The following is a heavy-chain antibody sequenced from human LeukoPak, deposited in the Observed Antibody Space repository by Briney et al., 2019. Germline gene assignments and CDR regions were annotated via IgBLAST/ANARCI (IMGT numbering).Heavy chain of an antibody. J-gene: IGHJ6*03. Sequence: SETLSLTCAVYGGSFSGYYWSWIRQPPGKGLEWIGEINHSGSTNYNPSLKSRVTISIDTSKNQFSLKLSSVTAADTAVYYCARRGRRYCTNGVCYGSDYYYYYMDVWGKGTTVTVSS. V-gene: IGHV4-34*01. CDR3: ARRGRRYCTNGVCYGSDYYYYYMDV. CDR1: GGSFSGYY. D-gene: IGHD2-8*01. CDR2: INHSGST.